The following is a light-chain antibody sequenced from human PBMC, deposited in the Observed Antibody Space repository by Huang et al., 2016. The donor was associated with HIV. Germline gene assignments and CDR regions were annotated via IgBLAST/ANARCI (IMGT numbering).Light chain of an antibody. J-gene: IGKJ1*01. Sequence: DIQMTQSQSSLSASVGDRVTITCRANQSINTYLNWFQQKPGKAPKVLISAASTLQSGVPSRFSGGGSGTHFTLTITSLQPEEFATYYCQQTYTGVTFGQGTKVEIK. CDR3: QQTYTGVT. CDR2: AAS. V-gene: IGKV1-39*01. CDR1: QSINTY.